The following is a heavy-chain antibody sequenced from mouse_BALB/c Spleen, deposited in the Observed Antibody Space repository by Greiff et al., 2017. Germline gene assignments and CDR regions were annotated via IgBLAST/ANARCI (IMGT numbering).Heavy chain of an antibody. CDR2: IRSKSNNYAT. CDR3: VRHNDGYYVFDY. CDR1: GFTFNTYA. J-gene: IGHJ2*01. V-gene: IGHV10-1*02. D-gene: IGHD2-3*01. Sequence: EVKLMESGGGLVQPKGSLKLSCAASGFTFNTYAMNWVRQAPGKGLEWVARIRSKSNNYATYYADSVKDRFTISRDDSQSMLYLQMNNLKTEDTAMYYCVRHNDGYYVFDYWGQGTTLTVSS.